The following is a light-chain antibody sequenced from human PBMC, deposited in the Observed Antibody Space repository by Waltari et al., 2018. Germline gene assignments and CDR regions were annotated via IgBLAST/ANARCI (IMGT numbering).Light chain of an antibody. J-gene: IGLJ2*01. Sequence: QSALTQPASVSGSPGQSIPISCTGSSSDVGGDDSVSWYEDHPGQAPKGIIYDVNKRPSGVSDRFSGSKSGNTASLTISGLQAEDEATFYCSSQSTKNGVIFGGGTKVTVL. CDR3: SSQSTKNGVI. CDR1: SSDVGGDDS. CDR2: DVN. V-gene: IGLV2-14*03.